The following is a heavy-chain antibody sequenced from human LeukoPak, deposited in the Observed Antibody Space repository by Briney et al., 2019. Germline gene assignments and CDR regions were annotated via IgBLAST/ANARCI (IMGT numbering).Heavy chain of an antibody. CDR2: IETDGSST. CDR3: ARDPHYYDGSGYQDAFDI. CDR1: GFIFSTYW. V-gene: IGHV3-74*01. J-gene: IGHJ3*02. Sequence: GGSLRLSCAASGFIFSTYWMHWVRQAPGEGLVWVSRIETDGSSTSYADSVKGRFTISRENAKNTLFLQMNSLRAEDTAVYYCARDPHYYDGSGYQDAFDIWGQGTMVTVSS. D-gene: IGHD3-22*01.